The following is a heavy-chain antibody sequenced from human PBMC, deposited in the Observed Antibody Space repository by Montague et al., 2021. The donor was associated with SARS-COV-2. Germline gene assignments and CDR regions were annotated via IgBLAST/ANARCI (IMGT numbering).Heavy chain of an antibody. CDR2: ICCSGLST. V-gene: IGHV3-23*01. Sequence: SLRLSCAASGFTFRSYAMRWVRQAPGEGLEWVSIICCSGLSTYYADSVKGRFTISRDNSKNTLYLQMNSLRDEDTAVYYCAKVYTDFCSGSYYYIDVWGKGTMVTVSS. CDR1: GFTFRSYA. D-gene: IGHD3-3*01. CDR3: AKVYTDFCSGSYYYIDV. J-gene: IGHJ6*03.